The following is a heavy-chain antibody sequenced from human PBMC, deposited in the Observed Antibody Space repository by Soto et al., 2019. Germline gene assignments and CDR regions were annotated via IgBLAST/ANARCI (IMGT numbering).Heavy chain of an antibody. CDR1: GGSIRSDDYY. Sequence: QLQLQESGPGLVKPSETLSLTCTVSGGSIRSDDYYWGWIRQPPGKGLEWIGTVAYSGTTYYNTSLTTRATISGDTSKRQFSRRLTSTTASDTTVYYGTRDNAVRATPDFWAQRTLVTVSS. CDR3: TRDNAVRATPDF. CDR2: VAYSGTT. J-gene: IGHJ4*02. D-gene: IGHD2-15*01. V-gene: IGHV4-39*02.